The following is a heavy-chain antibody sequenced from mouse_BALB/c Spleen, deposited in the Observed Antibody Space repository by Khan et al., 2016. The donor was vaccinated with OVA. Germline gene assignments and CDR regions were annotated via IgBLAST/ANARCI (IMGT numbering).Heavy chain of an antibody. CDR2: IWAGGST. CDR3: ARNRESDDFDY. J-gene: IGHJ2*01. V-gene: IGHV2-9*02. CDR1: GFSLTSYG. Sequence: VQLVETGPGLVAPSQSLSITCTVSGFSLTSYGIHWVRQPPGKGLEWLGIIWAGGSTNYNSALMSRLSISKDNSRSQVFLKMNSLQTDDTAMYFCARNRESDDFDYWGQGTTLTVSS.